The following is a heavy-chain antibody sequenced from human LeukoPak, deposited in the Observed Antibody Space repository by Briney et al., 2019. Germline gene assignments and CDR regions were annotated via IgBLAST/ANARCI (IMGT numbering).Heavy chain of an antibody. CDR1: GFTFSSYE. CDR2: ISSSGSTI. J-gene: IGHJ3*02. V-gene: IGHV3-48*03. Sequence: PGGSLRLSCAASGFTFSSYEMNWVRQAPGKGLEWVSYISSSGSTIYYADSVKGRFTISRDNAKNSLYLQMNSLRAEDTAVYYCARDLRGYCSGGSCYRLTDAFDNWGQGTMVTVSS. CDR3: ARDLRGYCSGGSCYRLTDAFDN. D-gene: IGHD2-15*01.